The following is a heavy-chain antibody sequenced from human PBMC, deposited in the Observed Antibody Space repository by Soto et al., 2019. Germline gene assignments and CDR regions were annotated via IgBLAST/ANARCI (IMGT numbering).Heavy chain of an antibody. J-gene: IGHJ4*02. CDR3: AGFGYSKGYAY. D-gene: IGHD5-18*01. V-gene: IGHV1-69*06. CDR1: GVTVNSYV. CDR2: IIPLFGTA. Sequence: QVQLEQSGAEVKKPGSSVKVSCKASGVTVNSYVIIWVRQAPGQGLEWMGSIIPLFGTANSAQKFRDRVTITADKSTSTAYMELTSLRSEDTAVYYCAGFGYSKGYAYWGQGTLVTVSS.